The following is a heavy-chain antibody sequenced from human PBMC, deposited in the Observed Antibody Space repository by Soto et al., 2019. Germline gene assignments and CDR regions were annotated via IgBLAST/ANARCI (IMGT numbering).Heavy chain of an antibody. Sequence: QVQLVESGGGVVQPGRSLRLSCAASGFTFSSYGMHWVRQAPGKGLEWVAVIWYDGSNKYYADSVKGRFTISRDNSKNTLYLQMNSLRAEDTAVYYCAREGLAVEAGFGYWGQGTLVTVSS. J-gene: IGHJ4*02. D-gene: IGHD2-15*01. CDR2: IWYDGSNK. V-gene: IGHV3-33*01. CDR1: GFTFSSYG. CDR3: AREGLAVEAGFGY.